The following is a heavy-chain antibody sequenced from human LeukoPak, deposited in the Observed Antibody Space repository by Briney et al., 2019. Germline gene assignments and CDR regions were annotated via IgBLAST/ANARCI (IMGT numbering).Heavy chain of an antibody. CDR3: ARHVAHCGGGTCYSTWYFDL. D-gene: IGHD2-15*01. Sequence: GGSLRLSCAASGFTFSSYEMNWVRQAPGKGLEWLSYINHSGITIYYADSVKGRFTISRDNAKNSLYLQMDSLRAEDTAVYYCARHVAHCGGGTCYSTWYFDLWGRGTLVTVSS. V-gene: IGHV3-48*03. CDR2: INHSGITI. CDR1: GFTFSSYE. J-gene: IGHJ2*01.